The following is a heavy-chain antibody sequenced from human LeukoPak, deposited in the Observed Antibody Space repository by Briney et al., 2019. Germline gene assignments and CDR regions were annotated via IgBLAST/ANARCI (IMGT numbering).Heavy chain of an antibody. CDR1: GFNFGIYG. D-gene: IGHD6-19*01. CDR3: AKGHSSGRSDFDY. CDR2: ISYDGSNK. Sequence: QTGGSLRLSCTASGFNFGIYGMHWVRQAPGKGLEWVAVISYDGSNKYYADSVKGRFTISRDNSKNTPYLQMNSLRAEDTAVYYCAKGHSSGRSDFDYWGQGTLVTVSS. J-gene: IGHJ4*02. V-gene: IGHV3-30*18.